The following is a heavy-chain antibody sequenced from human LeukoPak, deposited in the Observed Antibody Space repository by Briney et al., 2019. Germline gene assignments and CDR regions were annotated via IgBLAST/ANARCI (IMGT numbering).Heavy chain of an antibody. CDR3: ARVTYYYDSTYYYYYGMDV. Sequence: ASVKVSCKASGGTFSSYAISWVRQAPGQGLEWMGRIIPILGIANYAQKFQGRVTITADKSTSAAYMELSSLGSEDTAVYYCARVTYYYDSTYYYYYGMDVWGQGTTVTVSS. CDR1: GGTFSSYA. CDR2: IIPILGIA. D-gene: IGHD3-22*01. J-gene: IGHJ6*02. V-gene: IGHV1-69*04.